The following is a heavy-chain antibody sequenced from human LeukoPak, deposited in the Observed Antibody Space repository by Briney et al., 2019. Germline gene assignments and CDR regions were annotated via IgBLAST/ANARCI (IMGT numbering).Heavy chain of an antibody. CDR1: GFTLKNAW. V-gene: IGHV3-15*01. J-gene: IGHJ4*02. Sequence: GGSLRLSCVASGFTLKNAWMSWVRQAPGKGLEWVGRIRSKTDGGTIDYAAPVKGRFTISRDDSKNTLYLQMNSLKTEDTAVYFCATGTEQQWLSLDYWGQGTLVTAPS. CDR2: IRSKTDGGTI. D-gene: IGHD6-19*01. CDR3: ATGTEQQWLSLDY.